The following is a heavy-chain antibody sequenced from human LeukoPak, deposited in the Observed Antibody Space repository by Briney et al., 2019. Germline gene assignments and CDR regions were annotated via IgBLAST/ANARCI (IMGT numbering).Heavy chain of an antibody. J-gene: IGHJ4*02. V-gene: IGHV4-31*03. CDR3: ARETTVTTCFDY. CDR1: GGSISSGGYY. CDR2: IYYSGST. D-gene: IGHD4-17*01. Sequence: SETLSLTCTVSGGSISSGGYYWSWIRQHPGRGLEWIGYIYYSGSTYYNPSLKSRVTISVDTSKNQFSLKLSSVTAADTAVHYCARETTVTTCFDYWAREPWSPSPQ.